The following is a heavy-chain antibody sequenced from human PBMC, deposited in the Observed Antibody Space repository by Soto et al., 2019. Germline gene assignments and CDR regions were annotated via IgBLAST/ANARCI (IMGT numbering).Heavy chain of an antibody. CDR1: GYTFTSYG. Sequence: ASVKVSCKASGYTFTSYGISWVRQAPGQGLEWMGWISAYNGNTNYAQKLQGRVTMTTDTSTSTAYMELRSLRSDDTAVYYCARVGGSSSWSLAVYYYYGMDVWGQGTTVTVSS. J-gene: IGHJ6*02. CDR2: ISAYNGNT. V-gene: IGHV1-18*01. D-gene: IGHD6-13*01. CDR3: ARVGGSSSWSLAVYYYYGMDV.